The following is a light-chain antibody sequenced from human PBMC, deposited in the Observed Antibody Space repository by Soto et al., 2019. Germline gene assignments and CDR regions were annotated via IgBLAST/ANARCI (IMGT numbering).Light chain of an antibody. J-gene: IGLJ2*01. CDR1: SCDVGSYNL. CDR2: VVI. Sequence: QSLLTQPTSVSGSPGQSITISCTGTSCDVGSYNLFYWYQEHPRKAPKLMIYVVIKRPSGVSICFSGSKSCYPASLTIFGLQSVDEADYYCCSYAGSSTWVVFGGGTQLTVL. CDR3: CSYAGSSTWVV. V-gene: IGLV2-23*02.